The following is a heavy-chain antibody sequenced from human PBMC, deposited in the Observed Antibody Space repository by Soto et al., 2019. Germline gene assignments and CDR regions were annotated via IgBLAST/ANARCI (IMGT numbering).Heavy chain of an antibody. CDR2: ISGSGGST. CDR1: GFTFSSYA. CDR3: AKKGIAVAGTGAAFDI. Sequence: EVQLLESGGGLVQPGGSLRLSCAASGFTFSSYAMSWVRQAPGKGLEWVSVISGSGGSTYYADSVKGRFTISRDNSKNPRYLQRNSRRAEDTAVYYCAKKGIAVAGTGAAFDIWGQGTMVTVSS. J-gene: IGHJ3*02. D-gene: IGHD6-19*01. V-gene: IGHV3-23*01.